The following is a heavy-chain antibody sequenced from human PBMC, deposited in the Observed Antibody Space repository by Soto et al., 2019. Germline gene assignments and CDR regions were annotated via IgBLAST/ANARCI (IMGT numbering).Heavy chain of an antibody. CDR3: ARPHGGSSGWDNWFDP. V-gene: IGHV4-59*01. CDR2: IHYSGST. CDR1: GGSISSYY. D-gene: IGHD6-25*01. Sequence: PSETLSLTCTVSGGSISSYYWSWILQPPGKGLEWIGYIHYSGSTNYNPSLKSRVTISVDTSKNQFSLKLNSVTAADTAVYYCARPHGGSSGWDNWFDPWGQGTLVTASS. J-gene: IGHJ5*02.